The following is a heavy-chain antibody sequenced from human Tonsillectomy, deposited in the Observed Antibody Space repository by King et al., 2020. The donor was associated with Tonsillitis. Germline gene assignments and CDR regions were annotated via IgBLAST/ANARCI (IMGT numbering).Heavy chain of an antibody. CDR3: TTEGDYYGSGSSYFDY. Sequence: VQLVESGGGLVKPGGSLRLSCAASGFTFSNAWMSWVRQAPGKGLEWVGRIKSKTDGGKTDYAAPVKGRFTISRDDSKNTLYLQMNSLKTEDTAVSYCTTEGDYYGSGSSYFDYWGQGTLVTVSS. CDR1: GFTFSNAW. J-gene: IGHJ4*02. V-gene: IGHV3-15*01. CDR2: IKSKTDGGKT. D-gene: IGHD3-10*01.